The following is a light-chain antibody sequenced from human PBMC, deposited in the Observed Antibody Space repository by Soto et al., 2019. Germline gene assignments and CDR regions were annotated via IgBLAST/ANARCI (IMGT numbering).Light chain of an antibody. CDR1: QSISGT. Sequence: EIVITQSPATLSVSPGGRYTLSCMASQSISGTLAWYQQKPGQAPRILIYGSSTRATSFTARFSGSGSGTDFTLTISSLQSEDFAVYYCQQYNNWPWTVGQGTKVDIK. CDR3: QQYNNWPWT. CDR2: GSS. J-gene: IGKJ1*01. V-gene: IGKV3-15*01.